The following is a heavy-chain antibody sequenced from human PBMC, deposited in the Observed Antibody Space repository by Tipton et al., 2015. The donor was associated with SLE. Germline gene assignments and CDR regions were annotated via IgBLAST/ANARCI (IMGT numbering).Heavy chain of an antibody. J-gene: IGHJ5*02. D-gene: IGHD5-12*01. Sequence: TLSLTCTVPGGSINSHYWSWIRQSPGTGLEWLGYIHYTEGTNFNPSIKSRVTVSLDTSKNQFSLELSSVTAADTAVYYCARRLVATIRGNWFDPWGQGTLVTISS. CDR3: ARRLVATIRGNWFDP. CDR1: GGSINSHY. V-gene: IGHV4-59*08. CDR2: IHYTEGT.